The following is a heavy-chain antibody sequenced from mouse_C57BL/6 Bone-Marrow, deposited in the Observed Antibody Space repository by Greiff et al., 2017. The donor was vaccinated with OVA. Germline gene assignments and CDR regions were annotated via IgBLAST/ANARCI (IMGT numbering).Heavy chain of an antibody. CDR2: IYPRSGNT. D-gene: IGHD2-3*01. J-gene: IGHJ3*01. CDR3: ARGGVYDGYFAY. CDR1: GYTFTSYG. Sequence: VQLQQSGAELARPGASVKLSCKASGYTFTSYGISWVKQRTGQGLEWIGEIYPRSGNTYYNEKFKGKATLTADKSSSTAYRELRSLTSEDSAVYFCARGGVYDGYFAYWGQGTLVTVSA. V-gene: IGHV1-81*01.